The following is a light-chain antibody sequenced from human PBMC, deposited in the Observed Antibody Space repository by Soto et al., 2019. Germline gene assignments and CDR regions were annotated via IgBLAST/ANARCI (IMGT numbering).Light chain of an antibody. CDR1: EPIKTFY. CDR2: GVY. J-gene: IGKJ4*01. V-gene: IGKV3-20*01. Sequence: IVLTQSPATLSLSPGETATLSCKASEPIKTFYFGWYQHKPGQSPRLLINGVYTRATGISDRFSGGGSGTDFTLTISRLEPEDFAVYYCQQFSSYPLTFGGGTKVDIK. CDR3: QQFSSYPLT.